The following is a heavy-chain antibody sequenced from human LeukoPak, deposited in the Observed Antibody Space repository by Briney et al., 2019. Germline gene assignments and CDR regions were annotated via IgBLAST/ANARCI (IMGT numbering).Heavy chain of an antibody. CDR3: ARRAGAYSHPYDY. Sequence: GGSLRLSCAASGFTFSSYSMNWVRQAPGKGLEWVSSISSSSSYIYYADSVKGRFTISRDNSKNTLYLQMNSLRVEDTAVYYCARRAGAYSHPYDYWGQGTLVTVSS. CDR2: ISSSSSYI. CDR1: GFTFSSYS. J-gene: IGHJ4*02. V-gene: IGHV3-21*04. D-gene: IGHD4/OR15-4a*01.